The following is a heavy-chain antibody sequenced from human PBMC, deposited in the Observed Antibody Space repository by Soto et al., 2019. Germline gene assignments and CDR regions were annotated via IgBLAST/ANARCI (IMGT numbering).Heavy chain of an antibody. J-gene: IGHJ5*02. V-gene: IGHV1-3*01. Sequence: ASVKVSCKASGYTFTSYAMHWVRQAPGQRLEWMGWINAGDGNTKYSQKFQGRVTITRDTSASTAYMELSSLRSEDTAVYYCARRRILDSNWFDPWGQGTLVTVSS. CDR3: ARRRILDSNWFDP. CDR2: INAGDGNT. CDR1: GYTFTSYA.